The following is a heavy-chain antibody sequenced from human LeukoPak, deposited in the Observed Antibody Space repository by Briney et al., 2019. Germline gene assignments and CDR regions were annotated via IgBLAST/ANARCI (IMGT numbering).Heavy chain of an antibody. CDR1: GFTFSSFD. CDR3: ASYNWNFLNDY. Sequence: GGSLRLSCAASGFTFSSFDMHWVRQPPGKGLEWVAFIRYDGSNKYYADSVKGRFTISRDNSKNTLYLQMNSLRAEDTAVYYCASYNWNFLNDYWGQGTLVTVSS. V-gene: IGHV3-30*02. D-gene: IGHD1-7*01. J-gene: IGHJ4*02. CDR2: IRYDGSNK.